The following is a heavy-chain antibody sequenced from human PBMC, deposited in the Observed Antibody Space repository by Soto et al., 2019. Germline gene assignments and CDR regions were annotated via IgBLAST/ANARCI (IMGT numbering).Heavy chain of an antibody. CDR1: GGSISSSDFY. CDR2: MYYSGTT. Sequence: QLQLQESGPGLVKPSETLSLTCTVSGGSISSSDFYWGWLRQNPGKGLEFIGSMYYSGTTYYNPSLKRRVTISVDRSKNQFPLKLISVTAADTGVYYCAVVDSTGNWVDPWGEGALVTVSS. D-gene: IGHD6-25*01. V-gene: IGHV4-39*01. CDR3: AVVDSTGNWVDP. J-gene: IGHJ5*02.